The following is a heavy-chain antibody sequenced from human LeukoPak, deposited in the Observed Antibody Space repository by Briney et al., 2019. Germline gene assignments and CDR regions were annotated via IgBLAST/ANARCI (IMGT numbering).Heavy chain of an antibody. CDR1: GFTFSSYW. J-gene: IGHJ4*02. D-gene: IGHD1-7*01. V-gene: IGHV3-7*01. CDR2: IKQDESEK. CDR3: VRGGTTSYEY. Sequence: GGSLRLSCVASGFTFSSYWMSWVRQAPGKGLEWVANIKQDESEKYYVDSVKGRFTISRDNAKNSVYLQMNSLRGEDTAVYYCVRGGTTSYEYWGQGTLVTVSS.